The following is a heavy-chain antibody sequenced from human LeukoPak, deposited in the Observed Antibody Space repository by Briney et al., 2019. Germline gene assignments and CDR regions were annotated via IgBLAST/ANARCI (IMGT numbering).Heavy chain of an antibody. CDR1: GGTLSNYA. V-gene: IGHV1-69*04. J-gene: IGHJ5*02. Sequence: SVKVSCKASGGTLSNYAITWVRQAPGQGLEWMGRIIPILGIANYAQKFQGRVTICADNSSCTAYLELSSLRSDDTAVYYCARGCTGGSCYLNDWLGPWGQGTLVTVSS. CDR2: IIPILGIA. CDR3: ARGCTGGSCYLNDWLGP. D-gene: IGHD2-15*01.